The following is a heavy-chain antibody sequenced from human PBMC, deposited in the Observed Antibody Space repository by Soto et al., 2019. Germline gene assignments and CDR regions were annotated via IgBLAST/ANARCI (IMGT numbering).Heavy chain of an antibody. J-gene: IGHJ6*02. CDR3: ARAPQGTIFGVVIGPYYYYGMDV. CDR1: GFTFSDYY. V-gene: IGHV3-11*04. D-gene: IGHD3-3*01. Sequence: PGGSLRLSCAASGFTFSDYYMSWIRQAPGKGLEWVSYISSSGSTIYYADSVKGRFTISRDNAKNSLYLQMNSLRAEDTAVYYCARAPQGTIFGVVIGPYYYYGMDVWGQGTTVTVSS. CDR2: ISSSGSTI.